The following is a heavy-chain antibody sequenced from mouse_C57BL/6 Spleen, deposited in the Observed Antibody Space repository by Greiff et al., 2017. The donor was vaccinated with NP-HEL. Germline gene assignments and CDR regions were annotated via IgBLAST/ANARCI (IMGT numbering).Heavy chain of an antibody. V-gene: IGHV14-1*01. D-gene: IGHD1-1*01. CDR1: GFNIKDYY. J-gene: IGHJ1*03. Sequence: VQLKESGAELVRPGASVKLSCTASGFNIKDYYMHWVKQRPEQGLEWIGRIDPEDGDTEYAPKFQGKATMTADTSSNPAYLQLSSLTSEDTAVYYCTVGSHYWYFDVWGTGTTVTVSS. CDR3: TVGSHYWYFDV. CDR2: IDPEDGDT.